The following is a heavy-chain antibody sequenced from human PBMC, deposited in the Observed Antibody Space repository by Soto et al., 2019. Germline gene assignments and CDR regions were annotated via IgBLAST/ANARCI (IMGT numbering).Heavy chain of an antibody. CDR2: ISYDGSNK. V-gene: IGHV3-30-3*01. CDR1: GFTFSSYA. Sequence: QVQLVESGGGVVQPGRSLRLSCAASGFTFSSYAMHWVRQAPGKGLEWVAVISYDGSNKYYADSVKGRFTISRDNSKNTLSLQMNSLRAEDTAVYYCARDHYDHYSNYANWFDPWGQGTLVTVSS. CDR3: ARDHYDHYSNYANWFDP. D-gene: IGHD4-4*01. J-gene: IGHJ5*02.